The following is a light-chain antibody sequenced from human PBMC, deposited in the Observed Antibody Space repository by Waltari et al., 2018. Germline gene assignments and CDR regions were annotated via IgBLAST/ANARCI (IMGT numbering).Light chain of an antibody. CDR3: QQYYITPLS. V-gene: IGKV4-1*01. Sequence: DIVMTQSPDSLAVSLGERATHNCKSSQSVLYSSDNRNYLAWYQQKPGQPPNLLIYWASTRESGVPDRFSGSGSGTDFTLTISSLQAEDVAVYYCQQYYITPLSFGGGTKVEIK. J-gene: IGKJ4*01. CDR1: QSVLYSSDNRNY. CDR2: WAS.